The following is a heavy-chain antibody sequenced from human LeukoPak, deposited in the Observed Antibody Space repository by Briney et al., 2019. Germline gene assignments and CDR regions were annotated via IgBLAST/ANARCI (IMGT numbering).Heavy chain of an antibody. J-gene: IGHJ3*02. Sequence: GGSLRLSCAASGFTFSSYWMHWVRQAPGKGLVWVSRINSDGSSTSYADSVKGRFTISRDNAMNTLYLQMNSLRAEDTAVYYCAREDYSGAFDIWGQGTMVTVSS. CDR1: GFTFSSYW. V-gene: IGHV3-74*01. D-gene: IGHD2-21*01. CDR2: INSDGSST. CDR3: AREDYSGAFDI.